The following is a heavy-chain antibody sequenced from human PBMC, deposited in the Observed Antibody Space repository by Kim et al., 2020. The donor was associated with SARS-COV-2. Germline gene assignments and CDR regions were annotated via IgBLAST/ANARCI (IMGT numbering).Heavy chain of an antibody. Sequence: GGSLRLSCAASGFTFSSYGMHWVRQAPGKGLEWVAVISYDGSNKYYADSVKGRFTISRDNSKNTLYLQMNSLRAEDTAVYYCAKDGGLRFLESVYFDYLG. CDR2: ISYDGSNK. J-gene: IGHJ4*01. V-gene: IGHV3-30*18. D-gene: IGHD3-3*01. CDR1: GFTFSSYG. CDR3: AKDGGLRFLESVYFDY.